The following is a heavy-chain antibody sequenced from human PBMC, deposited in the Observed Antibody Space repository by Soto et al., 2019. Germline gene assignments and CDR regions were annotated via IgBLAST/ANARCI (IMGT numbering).Heavy chain of an antibody. CDR2: INSNSGGT. J-gene: IGHJ3*02. CDR3: ARPETATTYDAFDI. V-gene: IGHV1-2*04. D-gene: IGHD1-7*01. Sequence: GASVKVSCKASGYTFTGYYMHWVRQATGQGLEWMGWINSNSGGTNYAQKFQGWVTMTRDTSISTAYMELSRLRSDDTAVYYCARPETATTYDAFDIWAQGTIVTVSS. CDR1: GYTFTGYY.